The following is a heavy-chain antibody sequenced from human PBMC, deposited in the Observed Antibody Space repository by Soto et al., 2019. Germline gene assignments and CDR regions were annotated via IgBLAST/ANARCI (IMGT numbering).Heavy chain of an antibody. CDR2: ITGSGDSA. CDR1: GFTFRNYA. J-gene: IGHJ4*02. Sequence: EVQLLESGGGLVQPGGSLRLSCAVSGFTFRNYAMSWVRQAPGKGLEWVSVITGSGDSAYYAESVKGRFTISRDNSKNTLYLQMHSLRVEDTAVFYCAKEAVTRTLDSWGQGTLVTVSS. D-gene: IGHD4-4*01. V-gene: IGHV3-23*01. CDR3: AKEAVTRTLDS.